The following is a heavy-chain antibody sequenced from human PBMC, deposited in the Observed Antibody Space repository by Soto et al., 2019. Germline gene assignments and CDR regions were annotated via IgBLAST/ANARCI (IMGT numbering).Heavy chain of an antibody. J-gene: IGHJ4*02. CDR3: AKDQGSCWYDIDF. V-gene: IGHV3-23*01. CDR1: GFTFSNYA. D-gene: IGHD6-13*01. Sequence: EVQLLESGGGLVQPGGSLRLSCAASGFTFSNYAVTWVRQAPGKGLEWVSTISGSGGSTYYADSVKGRFTISRDNSKNTLYLQMNNLIAEDTAVYYCAKDQGSCWYDIDFGGQGTLVTVAS. CDR2: ISGSGGST.